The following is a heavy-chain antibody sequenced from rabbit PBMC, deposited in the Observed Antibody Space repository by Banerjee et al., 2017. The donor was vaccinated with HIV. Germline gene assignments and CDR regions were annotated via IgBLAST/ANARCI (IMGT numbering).Heavy chain of an antibody. CDR2: IYAGSSGST. Sequence: QSLEESGGDLVKPGASLTLTCTASGFSFSSSYYMCWVRQAPGKGLEWIACIYAGSSGSTYYASWAKGRFTISKTSSTTVTLQMTSLTAADTATYFCARVNYAGGAGYGPFNLWGQGTLVTVS. CDR1: GFSFSSSYY. D-gene: IGHD4-2*01. V-gene: IGHV1S40*01. J-gene: IGHJ4*01. CDR3: ARVNYAGGAGYGPFNL.